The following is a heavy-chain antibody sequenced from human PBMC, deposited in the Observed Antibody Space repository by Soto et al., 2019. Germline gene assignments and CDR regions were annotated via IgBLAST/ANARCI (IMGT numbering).Heavy chain of an antibody. CDR1: GFTFSNYA. Sequence: QVQLVESGGGVVQPGRSLRLSCAASGFTFSNYAMHWVRQAPGKGLEWVAVISYDGSNKYYADSVKGRFTISRDNSKNTRFLQMNSLRAEDTAVYDCAREPAYYYDSSGYSVPFGYWGQGTLVTVSS. CDR2: ISYDGSNK. V-gene: IGHV3-30-3*01. CDR3: AREPAYYYDSSGYSVPFGY. D-gene: IGHD3-22*01. J-gene: IGHJ4*02.